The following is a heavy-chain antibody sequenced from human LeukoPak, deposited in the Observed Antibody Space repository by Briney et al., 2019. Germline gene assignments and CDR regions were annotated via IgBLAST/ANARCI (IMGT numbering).Heavy chain of an antibody. CDR1: GYTFTGYY. J-gene: IGHJ4*02. CDR3: VRDSSTATTPYFDY. V-gene: IGHV1-2*04. CDR2: INCNSGGT. D-gene: IGHD1-1*01. Sequence: ASVKVSCKASGYTFTGYYMHWVRQAPGQGLEWMGWINCNSGGTNYAQKFQDWVTMTRDTSISTAYVELSRLRSDDTAVYYCVRDSSTATTPYFDYWGQGTPVTVPS.